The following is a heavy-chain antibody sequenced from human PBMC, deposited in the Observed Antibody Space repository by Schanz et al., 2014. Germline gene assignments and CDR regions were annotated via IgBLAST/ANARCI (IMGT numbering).Heavy chain of an antibody. CDR2: ISSSGSYI. J-gene: IGHJ6*02. D-gene: IGHD2-15*01. CDR3: AKGMGYCSGGTCYDYYYYGLDV. CDR1: GFDFNSYS. Sequence: EVRLVESGGGLVQPGGSLRLSCEASGFDFNSYSMNWVRQAPGKGLEWVSSISSSGSYIHYADSVKGRFTISRDNAKNTLYLQMNSLSADDTAVFYCAKGMGYCSGGTCYDYYYYGLDVWGQGTTVTVSS. V-gene: IGHV3-21*02.